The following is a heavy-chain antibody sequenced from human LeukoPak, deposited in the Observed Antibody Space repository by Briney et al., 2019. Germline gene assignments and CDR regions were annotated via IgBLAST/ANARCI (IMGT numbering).Heavy chain of an antibody. CDR3: VRLSVVSPHRYFDL. CDR2: IFHTGGT. V-gene: IGHV4-59*08. J-gene: IGHJ2*01. D-gene: IGHD2-21*01. CDR1: GGSINGFI. Sequence: SETLSLTCSVSGGSINGFIWSWVRQSPGKGLEWIAYIFHTGGTNYNPSLKSRATISLDTSNDQFFLRLTSVTAADTAVYHCVRLSVVSPHRYFDLWGRGTLVTVSS.